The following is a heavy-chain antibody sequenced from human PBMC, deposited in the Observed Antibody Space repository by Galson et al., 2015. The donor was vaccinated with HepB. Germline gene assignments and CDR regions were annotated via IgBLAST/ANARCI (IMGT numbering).Heavy chain of an antibody. CDR2: ISGSGVST. V-gene: IGHV3-23*01. CDR3: AKAPSPHYYDSSAYFVVGADV. D-gene: IGHD3-22*01. CDR1: GFTFSSYA. Sequence: SLRLSCAASGFTFSSYAMTWVRQAPGKGLEWVSGISGSGVSTYYADSVKGRFTISRDNSKNTLYLHMNSLRAEDTALYSCAKAPSPHYYDSSAYFVVGADVWGQGTTVTVSS. J-gene: IGHJ6*02.